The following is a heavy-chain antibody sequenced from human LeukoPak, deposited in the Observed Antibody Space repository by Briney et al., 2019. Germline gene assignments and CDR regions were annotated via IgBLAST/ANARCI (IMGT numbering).Heavy chain of an antibody. CDR2: INPNRGGT. CDR1: GYTFTGYY. J-gene: IGHJ4*02. CDR3: ARIYRSSWFDY. Sequence: ASVKVSCKASGYTFTGYYIHCVRQAPGQGLEWMGWINPNRGGTNYAQKFQGRVTMTRDTSSNTAYMELSRLRSDDTAVYYCARIYRSSWFDYWGPGTLVTASS. V-gene: IGHV1-2*02. D-gene: IGHD6-13*01.